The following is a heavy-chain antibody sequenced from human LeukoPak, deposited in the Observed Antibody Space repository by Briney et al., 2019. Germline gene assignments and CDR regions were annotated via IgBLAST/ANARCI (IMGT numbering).Heavy chain of an antibody. J-gene: IGHJ6*03. CDR3: AKDHRDCSSTSCYSVVYYYMDV. CDR2: ISYDGSNK. D-gene: IGHD2-2*01. Sequence: GGSLRLSCAASGFTFSSYGMHWVRQAPGKGLEWVAVISYDGSNKYYADSVKGRFTISRDNSKNTLYLQMNSLRAEDTAVYYCAKDHRDCSSTSCYSVVYYYMDVWGKGTTVTVSS. V-gene: IGHV3-30*18. CDR1: GFTFSSYG.